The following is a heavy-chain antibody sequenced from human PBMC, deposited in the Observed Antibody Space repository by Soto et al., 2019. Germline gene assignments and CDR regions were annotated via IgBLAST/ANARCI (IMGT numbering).Heavy chain of an antibody. CDR2: INLNSGHK. V-gene: IGHV1-8*01. CDR3: ARGRGWRDY. J-gene: IGHJ4*02. D-gene: IGHD6-19*01. CDR1: GYPFTTYD. Sequence: QVQLVQSGAEVKKPGASVKVSCKASGYPFTTYDISWVRQAAGQGLEWMGWINLNSGHKDYAQRFQGRVTMTRNTSLSIAYMELTSLSSEDTAVYYCARGRGWRDYWGQGTLVTVSS.